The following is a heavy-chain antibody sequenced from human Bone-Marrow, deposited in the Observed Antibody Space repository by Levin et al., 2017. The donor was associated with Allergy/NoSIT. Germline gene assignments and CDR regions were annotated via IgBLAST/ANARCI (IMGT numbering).Heavy chain of an antibody. CDR2: IKSKVDGGTT. Sequence: GGSLRLSCAASGFTFTDAWMTWVRQAPGKGLEWVGRIKSKVDGGTTDYATAVKGRFTISRDDSRNTLYLQMNSLKTADTAVYYCATRGGQGSSCLHRGQGTLVTVSS. CDR1: GFTFTDAW. CDR3: ATRGGQGSSCLH. D-gene: IGHD3-10*01. J-gene: IGHJ4*02. V-gene: IGHV3-15*01.